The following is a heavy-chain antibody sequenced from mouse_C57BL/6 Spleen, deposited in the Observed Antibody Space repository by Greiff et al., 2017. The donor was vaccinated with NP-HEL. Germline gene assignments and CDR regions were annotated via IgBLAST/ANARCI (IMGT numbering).Heavy chain of an antibody. CDR3: ARGEDYDYDGGFDY. Sequence: VKLVESGPGLVQPSQSLSITCTVSGFSLTSYGVHWVRQSPGKGLEWLGVIWRGGSTDYNAAFISRLSISKDNSKSQVFFKMNSLQADDTAIYYCARGEDYDYDGGFDYWGQGTTLTVAS. CDR1: GFSLTSYG. D-gene: IGHD2-4*01. V-gene: IGHV2-2*01. CDR2: IWRGGST. J-gene: IGHJ2*01.